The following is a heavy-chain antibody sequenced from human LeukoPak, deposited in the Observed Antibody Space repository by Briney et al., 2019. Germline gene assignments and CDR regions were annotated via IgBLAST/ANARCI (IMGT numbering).Heavy chain of an antibody. Sequence: GGSLRLSCAASGFTFSSYWMSWDRQAPGKGLEWVANIKQDGSEKYYVDSVKGRFTISRDNAKNSLYLQMNSLRAEDTAVYYCARARFKGRFDYWGQGTLVTVSS. V-gene: IGHV3-7*01. CDR2: IKQDGSEK. J-gene: IGHJ4*02. CDR1: GFTFSSYW. CDR3: ARARFKGRFDY.